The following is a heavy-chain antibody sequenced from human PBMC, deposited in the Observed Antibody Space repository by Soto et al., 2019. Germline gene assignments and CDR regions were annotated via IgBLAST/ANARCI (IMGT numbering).Heavy chain of an antibody. J-gene: IGHJ4*01. CDR1: GFSFSSYA. D-gene: IGHD3-10*01. Sequence: GGSLRLSCTASGFSFSSYAMSWVRQAPGGGLEWVSFVGGGGGTTFSADSVKGRFTISRDNSKNTVYLQMSSLRPEDTAIYYCFKSPSPLGTFTRYCGTYSSFYLELWGQGTQVTVSS. CDR2: VGGGGGTT. CDR3: FKSPSPLGTFTRYCGTYSSFYLEL. V-gene: IGHV3-23*01.